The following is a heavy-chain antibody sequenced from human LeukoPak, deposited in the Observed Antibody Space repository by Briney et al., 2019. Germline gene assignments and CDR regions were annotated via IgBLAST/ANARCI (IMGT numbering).Heavy chain of an antibody. Sequence: SETLSLTCAVYGGSFSGYYWSWIRQPPGKGLEWIGEINHSGSTNYNPSLKSRVTISVDTSKNQFSPKLSSVTAADTAVYYCARVPNWFDPWGQGTLVTVSS. CDR1: GGSFSGYY. CDR3: ARVPNWFDP. CDR2: INHSGST. J-gene: IGHJ5*02. V-gene: IGHV4-34*01.